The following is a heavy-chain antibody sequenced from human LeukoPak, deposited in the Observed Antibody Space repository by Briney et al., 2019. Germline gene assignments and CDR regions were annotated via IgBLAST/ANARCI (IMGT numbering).Heavy chain of an antibody. D-gene: IGHD4-17*01. J-gene: IGHJ6*03. CDR2: IYTSGST. CDR1: GGSISSGSYY. Sequence: SQTLSLTCTVSGGSISSGSYYWSWIRQPAGKGLEWIGRIYTSGSTNYNPSLKSRVTISVDTSKNQFSLKLSSVTAADTAAYYCATTVTTVGYYYMDVWGKGTTVTVSS. V-gene: IGHV4-61*02. CDR3: ATTVTTVGYYYMDV.